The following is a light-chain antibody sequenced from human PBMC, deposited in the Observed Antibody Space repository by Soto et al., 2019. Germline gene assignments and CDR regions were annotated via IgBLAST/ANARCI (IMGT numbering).Light chain of an antibody. J-gene: IGLJ1*01. CDR1: SSDVGGYNF. Sequence: QSALTQPPSSSGSPGQSVTVACTGTSSDVGGYNFVSWYQHRPGKAPKLIIYEISKRPSGVPDRFSGSKSGNTASLTVSGLRAEDEADYFCSSYAGNNTYVFGTGTKVTVL. V-gene: IGLV2-8*01. CDR3: SSYAGNNTYV. CDR2: EIS.